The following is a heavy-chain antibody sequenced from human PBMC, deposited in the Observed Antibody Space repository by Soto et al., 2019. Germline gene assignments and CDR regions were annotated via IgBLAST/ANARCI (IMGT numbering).Heavy chain of an antibody. D-gene: IGHD2-15*01. J-gene: IGHJ4*02. Sequence: EVQLVESGGGLVQPGGSLRLSCAASGFTFSSYSMNWVRQAPGKGLEWVSYISSSSSTIYYADSVKGRFTISRDNAKNSXXLQMNSLRDEDTAVYYCARTLPIYCSGGSCYLFDYWGQGTLVTVSS. CDR2: ISSSSSTI. CDR3: ARTLPIYCSGGSCYLFDY. V-gene: IGHV3-48*02. CDR1: GFTFSSYS.